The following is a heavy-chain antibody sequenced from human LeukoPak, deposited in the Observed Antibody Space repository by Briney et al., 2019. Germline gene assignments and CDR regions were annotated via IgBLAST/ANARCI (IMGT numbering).Heavy chain of an antibody. J-gene: IGHJ4*02. Sequence: SETLSLTCTVSGGSISSSSSYWGWIRQPPGKGLEWIGSIYYSGSTRYNPSLKSRVTMSVDTSKNQFSLKLSPVTAADTAVYYCARVDYSNYVDFDYWGQGTLVTVSS. CDR1: GGSISSSSSY. V-gene: IGHV4-39*01. D-gene: IGHD4-11*01. CDR3: ARVDYSNYVDFDY. CDR2: IYYSGST.